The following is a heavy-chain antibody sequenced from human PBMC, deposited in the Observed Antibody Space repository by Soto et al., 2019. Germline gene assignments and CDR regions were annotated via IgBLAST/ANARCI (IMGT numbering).Heavy chain of an antibody. D-gene: IGHD5-18*01. CDR3: ARGYWVEGYGAGTYFDY. V-gene: IGHV3-66*01. CDR2: IYSGSTT. J-gene: IGHJ4*02. Sequence: EVLLVESGGGLVQPGGSLRLSCAPSGLSVSSNYMSWVRQAPGKGLEWVSVIYSGSTTHYAGSVKGRFTISRDSSRNTLDLQRNSQRVEDTAVYYCARGYWVEGYGAGTYFDYWGQGTLVTVSS. CDR1: GLSVSSNY.